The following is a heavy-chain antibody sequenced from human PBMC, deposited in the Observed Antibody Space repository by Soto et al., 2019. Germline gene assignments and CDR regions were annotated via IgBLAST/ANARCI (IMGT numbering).Heavy chain of an antibody. Sequence: PGGSLRLSCVASGFTFSSHSMNWVRQAPGKGLEWVSYISGGSKSIYYAASVKGRFTISRDNAKNSLYPEMNSLRDEDTAVYSCVRDSRRGYGMDVWGPGTTVTVSS. D-gene: IGHD3-10*01. J-gene: IGHJ6*02. CDR3: VRDSRRGYGMDV. V-gene: IGHV3-48*02. CDR2: ISGGSKSI. CDR1: GFTFSSHS.